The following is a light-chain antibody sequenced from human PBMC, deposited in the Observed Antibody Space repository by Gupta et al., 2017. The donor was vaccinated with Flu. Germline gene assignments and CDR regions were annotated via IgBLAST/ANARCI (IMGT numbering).Light chain of an antibody. CDR2: NTS. Sequence: MTQFPSTLSASVGDRVTITCRDSQSISRLLAWYQQKPGKDTKIRIYNTSRLKSGVKSRFRGIAPGTEFTRTSKSMKSDDSETYACPFQHTFGQGTKLEIK. CDR1: QSISRL. CDR3: PFQHT. V-gene: IGKV1-5*03. J-gene: IGKJ2*01.